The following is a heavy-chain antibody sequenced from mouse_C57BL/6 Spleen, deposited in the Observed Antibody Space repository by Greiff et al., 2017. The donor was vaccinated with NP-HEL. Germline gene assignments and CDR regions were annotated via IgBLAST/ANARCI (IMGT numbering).Heavy chain of an antibody. Sequence: EVMLVESGGGLVQPGGSLSLSCAASGFTFTDYYMSWVRQPPGKALEWLGFIRNKANGYTTEYSASVKGRFTISRDNSQSILYIQMNALRAEDSAVYYCARVITANDVWGTGTTVTVSS. J-gene: IGHJ1*03. CDR3: ARVITANDV. CDR2: IRNKANGYTT. V-gene: IGHV7-3*01. CDR1: GFTFTDYY. D-gene: IGHD1-1*01.